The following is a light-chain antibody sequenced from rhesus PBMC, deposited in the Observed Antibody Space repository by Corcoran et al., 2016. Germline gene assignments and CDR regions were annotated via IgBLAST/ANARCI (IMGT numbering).Light chain of an antibody. J-gene: IGKJ4*01. Sequence: DIQMTQSPSSLSASVGDRVTITCRASENVNNYLNWYQQKPGKAPKLLIYKAPTLQSGVPSRFSGIGSGTAYAFTISSLQPEDVATYDCQHGFGTPLTFGGGSKVEIK. CDR3: QHGFGTPLT. CDR1: ENVNNY. V-gene: IGKV1-74*01. CDR2: KAP.